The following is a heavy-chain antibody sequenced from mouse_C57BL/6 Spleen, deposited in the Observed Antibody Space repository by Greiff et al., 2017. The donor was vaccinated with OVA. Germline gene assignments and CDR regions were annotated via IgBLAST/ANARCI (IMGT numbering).Heavy chain of an antibody. D-gene: IGHD1-1*01. CDR1: GYTFTSYG. CDR3: ARNYGSSYWFAY. CDR2: SYPRSGNT. J-gene: IGHJ3*01. V-gene: IGHV1-81*01. Sequence: QVQLQQSGAELARPGASVKLSCKASGYTFTSYGISWVKQRTGQGLEWIGESYPRSGNTYYNEKFKGKATLTADKSSSTAYMELRSLTSEDSAVYFCARNYGSSYWFAYWGQGTLVTVSA.